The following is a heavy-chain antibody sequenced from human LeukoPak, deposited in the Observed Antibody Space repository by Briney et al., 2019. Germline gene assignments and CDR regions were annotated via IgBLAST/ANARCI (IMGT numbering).Heavy chain of an antibody. CDR1: GFTFSSYD. J-gene: IGHJ4*02. D-gene: IGHD3-16*01. V-gene: IGHV3-13*01. CDR2: IGTAGDT. CDR3: ARDREVGGGTYFDY. Sequence: GGSLRLSCAASGFTFSSYDMHWVRQAPGKGLEWVSAIGTAGDTYYPGSVTGRFTISRENTKNSLYLQMNSLRAGDTAVYYCARDREVGGGTYFDYWGQGTLVTVSS.